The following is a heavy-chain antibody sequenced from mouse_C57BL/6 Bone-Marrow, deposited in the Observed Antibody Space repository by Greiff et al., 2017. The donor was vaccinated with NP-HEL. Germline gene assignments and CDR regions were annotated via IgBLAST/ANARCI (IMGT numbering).Heavy chain of an antibody. CDR2: IRNKANNHAT. D-gene: IGHD1-1*01. J-gene: IGHJ3*01. V-gene: IGHV6-6*01. Sequence: EVMLVESGGGLVQPGGSMKLSCAASGFTFSDAWMDWVSQSPEQGLEWVAEIRNKANNHATYYAVSVKGRFTISRDDSKSSVYLQMNRLRAEDTGIYYCTSAPLLPAWFAYWGQGTLVTVSA. CDR3: TSAPLLPAWFAY. CDR1: GFTFSDAW.